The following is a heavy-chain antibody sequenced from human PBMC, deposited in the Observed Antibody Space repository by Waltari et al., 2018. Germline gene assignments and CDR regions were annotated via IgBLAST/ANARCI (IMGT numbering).Heavy chain of an antibody. J-gene: IGHJ2*01. CDR3: ASLTAVRKNWYFDL. Sequence: VQPVQSGAEVKKPGSSVKVAWKPSGGTFSSDAISWVRPAPGQGLEWMGGIIPIFGTANYAQKFQGRVTITADESTSTAYMELSSLRSEDTAVYYCASLTAVRKNWYFDLWGRGTLVTVSS. V-gene: IGHV1-69*01. CDR2: IIPIFGTA. CDR1: GGTFSSDA. D-gene: IGHD5-18*01.